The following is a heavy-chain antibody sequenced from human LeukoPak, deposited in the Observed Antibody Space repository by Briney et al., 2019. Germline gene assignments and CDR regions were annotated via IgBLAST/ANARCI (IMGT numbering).Heavy chain of an antibody. CDR3: ARSGRGGAFDI. CDR1: GFTLSSNW. J-gene: IGHJ3*02. D-gene: IGHD1-26*01. CDR2: IYSDGSRT. V-gene: IGHV3-74*01. Sequence: PGESLRLSCAGSGFTLSSNWMHWVRQGPGKGLVWVSRIYSDGSRTNYADSVKGRFTISGDNAKNTLYLQMNRLRAEDTAVYYCARSGRGGAFDIWGKGTMVTVSS.